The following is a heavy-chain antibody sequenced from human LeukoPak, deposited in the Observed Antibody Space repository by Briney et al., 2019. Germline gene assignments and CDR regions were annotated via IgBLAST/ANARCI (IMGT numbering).Heavy chain of an antibody. Sequence: SETLSLTCAVYGGSFSDYYWSWIRQPPGKGLEWIGEINHSGSTNYNPSFKSRVSISVDTSKNQFSLKLTSVTAADTAVYYCAKDSGYYRLFDYWGQGTLVTVSS. D-gene: IGHD3-22*01. CDR3: AKDSGYYRLFDY. J-gene: IGHJ4*02. V-gene: IGHV4-34*01. CDR1: GGSFSDYY. CDR2: INHSGST.